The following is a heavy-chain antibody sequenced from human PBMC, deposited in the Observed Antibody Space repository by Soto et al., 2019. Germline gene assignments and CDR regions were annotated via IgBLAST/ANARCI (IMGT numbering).Heavy chain of an antibody. J-gene: IGHJ4*02. V-gene: IGHV2-5*02. Sequence: QITLKESGPTLVKPTQTLTLTCTFSGFSLTTSGVGVGWIRQPPGKALEWLALISWDGDKRYSPSLKSRLTIPKDTSKNQVVLTMTNMDPVDTATYYCAHRVGYYDSGGYSFDYWGQGTLVTVSS. CDR1: GFSLTTSGVG. CDR3: AHRVGYYDSGGYSFDY. CDR2: ISWDGDK. D-gene: IGHD3-22*01.